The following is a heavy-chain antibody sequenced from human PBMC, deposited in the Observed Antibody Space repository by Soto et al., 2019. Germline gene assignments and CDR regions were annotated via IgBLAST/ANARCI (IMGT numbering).Heavy chain of an antibody. Sequence: QVQLQESGPGLVKPSQTLSLTCTVSGGSISSGGYYWSWIRQHPGKGLEWIGYIYYSGSTYYNPSLKSRVTXPXXXSXXPFSLKLSSVTAADTAVYYCARELRFGEDYYGMDVWGQGTTVTVSS. CDR3: ARELRFGEDYYGMDV. CDR1: GGSISSGGYY. D-gene: IGHD3-10*01. J-gene: IGHJ6*02. V-gene: IGHV4-31*03. CDR2: IYYSGST.